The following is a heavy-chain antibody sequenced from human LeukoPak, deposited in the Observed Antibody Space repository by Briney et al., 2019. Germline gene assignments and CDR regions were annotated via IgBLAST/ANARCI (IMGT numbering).Heavy chain of an antibody. CDR3: TREGHSRGWYSY. J-gene: IGHJ4*02. D-gene: IGHD6-19*01. CDR1: GYTFTSYA. Sequence: ASVKVSCKASGYTFTSYAMHWVRQAPGQGLEWMGIINPSGGLTSYAQNFQGRVTMTRDTSTSTIYMELNSLRFEDTAVYYCTREGHSRGWYSYWGQGTLVTVSS. CDR2: INPSGGLT. V-gene: IGHV1-46*01.